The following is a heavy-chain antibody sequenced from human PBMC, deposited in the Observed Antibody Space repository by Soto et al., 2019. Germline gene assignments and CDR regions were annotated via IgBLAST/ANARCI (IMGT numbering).Heavy chain of an antibody. CDR1: GFTFSSYW. V-gene: IGHV3-7*03. D-gene: IGHD5-18*01. Sequence: GGSLRLSCAASGFTFSSYWMSWVRQAPGKGLEWVANIKQDGSEKYYVDSVKGRFTISRDNSKNTLYLQMNSLRAEDTAVYYCAKDLTRGYSYGGSGSYYYGMDVWGQGTTVTVSS. CDR3: AKDLTRGYSYGGSGSYYYGMDV. CDR2: IKQDGSEK. J-gene: IGHJ6*02.